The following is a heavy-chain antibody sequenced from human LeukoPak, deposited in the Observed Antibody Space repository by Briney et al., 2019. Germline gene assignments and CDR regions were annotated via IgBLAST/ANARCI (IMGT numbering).Heavy chain of an antibody. CDR2: ISAYNANT. Sequence: ASVKVSCKASGYTFTSYVISWVRQAPGQGLEWMGWISAYNANTNYAQKLQGRVTMTTDTSTSTAYMELRSLRSDDTAVYYCPREDYGGNPFDYWGQGTLVTVSS. D-gene: IGHD4-23*01. CDR3: PREDYGGNPFDY. V-gene: IGHV1-18*01. J-gene: IGHJ4*02. CDR1: GYTFTSYV.